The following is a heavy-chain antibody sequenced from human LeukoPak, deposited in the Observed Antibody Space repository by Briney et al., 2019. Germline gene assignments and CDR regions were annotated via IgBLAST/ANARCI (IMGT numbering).Heavy chain of an antibody. CDR3: ATDGAGFDT. CDR2: INIGGINT. V-gene: IGHV3-11*01. CDR1: GFTFNHYY. J-gene: IGHJ5*02. Sequence: KSGGSLRLSCAASGFTFNHYYMSWIRQAPGKGLEWLSYINIGGINTHYADSVKGRFTISRDNAKKSLYLEMNNLRAEDTAVYYCATDGAGFDTWGQGVLITVSS.